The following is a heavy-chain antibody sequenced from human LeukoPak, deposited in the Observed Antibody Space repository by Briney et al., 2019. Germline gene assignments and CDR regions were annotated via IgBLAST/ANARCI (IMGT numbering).Heavy chain of an antibody. J-gene: IGHJ4*02. CDR2: IYTSGST. V-gene: IGHV4-4*09. Sequence: SETLSLTCTVSGGSISSYYWSWIRQPPGKGLEWIGYIYTSGSTNYNPSLKSRVTISVDTSKNQFSLKLSSVTAAETAVYYCARHKWELDYFDYWGQGTLVTVSS. CDR1: GGSISSYY. D-gene: IGHD1-26*01. CDR3: ARHKWELDYFDY.